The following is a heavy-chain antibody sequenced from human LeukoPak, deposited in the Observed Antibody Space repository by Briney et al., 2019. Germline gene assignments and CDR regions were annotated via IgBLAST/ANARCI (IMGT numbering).Heavy chain of an antibody. CDR3: ARDGPTVTGGYFDY. CDR1: GFTVSSNY. V-gene: IGHV3-53*01. CDR2: IYSGGST. Sequence: GGSLRLSCAASGFTVSSNYMSWVRQAPGKGLEWVSVIYSGGSTYYADSVKGRFTISRDNSKNTLYLQMNSLRAEDTAVYYCARDGPTVTGGYFDYWGQGTLVTVSS. D-gene: IGHD4-17*01. J-gene: IGHJ4*02.